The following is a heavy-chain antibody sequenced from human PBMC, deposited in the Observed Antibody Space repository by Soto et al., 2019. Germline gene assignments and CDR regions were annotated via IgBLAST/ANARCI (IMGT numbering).Heavy chain of an antibody. V-gene: IGHV1-18*01. CDR3: ARADKSSGWYIDYYYYGMDV. CDR2: ISAYNGNT. CDR1: GYTFTSYG. Sequence: ASVKVSCKASGYTFTSYGISWVRQAPGQGREWMGWISAYNGNTNYAQKLQGRVTMTTDTSTSTAYMELRSLRSDDTAVYYCARADKSSGWYIDYYYYGMDVWGQGTTVTVSS. J-gene: IGHJ6*02. D-gene: IGHD6-19*01.